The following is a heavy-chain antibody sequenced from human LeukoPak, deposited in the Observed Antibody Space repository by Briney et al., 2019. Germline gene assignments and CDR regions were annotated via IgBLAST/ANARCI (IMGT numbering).Heavy chain of an antibody. Sequence: ASVKVSCKASGYTFTGYYMHWVRQAPGQGLKWMGWINPNSGGTNYAQKFQGRVTMTRDTSISTAYMELSRLRSDDTAVYYCARVAGIRHCAPSYWGQGTLVTVSS. CDR3: ARVAGIRHCAPSY. D-gene: IGHD3-10*01. J-gene: IGHJ4*02. V-gene: IGHV1-2*02. CDR1: GYTFTGYY. CDR2: INPNSGGT.